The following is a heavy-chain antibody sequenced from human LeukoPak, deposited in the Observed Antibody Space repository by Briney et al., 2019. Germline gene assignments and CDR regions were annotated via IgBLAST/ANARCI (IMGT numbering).Heavy chain of an antibody. CDR1: GGSISSSSYY. J-gene: IGHJ3*02. Sequence: SETLSLTCTVSGGSISSSSYYWGWIRQPPGKGLEWIGSICYNGSTYYNPSLKSRVTISVDTSKNQFSLKLTSVTAADTAVYYCARDRCNSTTCASRGAFDIWGQGTMVTVSS. D-gene: IGHD2-2*01. CDR3: ARDRCNSTTCASRGAFDI. CDR2: ICYNGST. V-gene: IGHV4-39*07.